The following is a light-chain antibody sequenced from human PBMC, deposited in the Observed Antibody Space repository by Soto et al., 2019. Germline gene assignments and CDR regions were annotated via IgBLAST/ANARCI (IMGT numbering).Light chain of an antibody. V-gene: IGKV3-11*01. J-gene: IGKJ2*01. CDR1: QSVSSY. Sequence: EIVLPQSPATLSLSPGERATLSCRASQSVSSYLAWYQQKPGQAPRLLISDASNRATGIPARFSGSGSGTDFTHTISSLEPADFAVYYCQQRSNWPPVYTFGQGTKLEIK. CDR2: DAS. CDR3: QQRSNWPPVYT.